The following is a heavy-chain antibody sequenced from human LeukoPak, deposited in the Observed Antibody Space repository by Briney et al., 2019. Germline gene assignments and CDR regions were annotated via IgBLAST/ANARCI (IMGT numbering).Heavy chain of an antibody. CDR1: GFTFTSYA. V-gene: IGHV3-23*01. Sequence: PGGSLRLSCAASGFTFTSYAMTWVRQAPGKGLEWISAISGNINSTYYADSVKGRFTFSRDNSKNMLFLQMNSLRAEDTAVYYCARVPFGMVRGVIITQHFFDYWGRGTLVAVSS. CDR2: ISGNINST. CDR3: ARVPFGMVRGVIITQHFFDY. D-gene: IGHD3-10*01. J-gene: IGHJ4*02.